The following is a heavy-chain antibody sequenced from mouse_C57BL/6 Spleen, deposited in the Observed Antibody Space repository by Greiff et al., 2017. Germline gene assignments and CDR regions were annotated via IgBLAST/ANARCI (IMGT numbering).Heavy chain of an antibody. D-gene: IGHD1-1*01. CDR2: ISSGSSTI. CDR1: GFTFSDYG. Sequence: EVQVVESGGGLVKPGGSLKLSCAASGFTFSDYGMHWVRQAPEKGLEWVAYISSGSSTIYYADTVKGRFTISRDNAKNTLFLQMTSLRSEDTAMYYCARRGTTVAHYAMDYWGQGTSVTVSS. CDR3: ARRGTTVAHYAMDY. V-gene: IGHV5-17*01. J-gene: IGHJ4*01.